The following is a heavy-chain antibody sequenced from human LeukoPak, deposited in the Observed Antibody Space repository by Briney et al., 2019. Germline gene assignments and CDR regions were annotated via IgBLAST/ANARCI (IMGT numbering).Heavy chain of an antibody. CDR2: IWYDGSNK. CDR3: ARAHSSSSTFDL. V-gene: IGHV3-33*01. J-gene: IGHJ4*02. D-gene: IGHD6-6*01. Sequence: PGRSLRLSCAASGFTFSDYGIHWVRQAPGQGLEWVALIWYDGSNKYYADSVKGRFTISRDNTKNTLYLQLNSLRADDTAVYYCARAHSSSSTFDLWGQGTLVTVSS. CDR1: GFTFSDYG.